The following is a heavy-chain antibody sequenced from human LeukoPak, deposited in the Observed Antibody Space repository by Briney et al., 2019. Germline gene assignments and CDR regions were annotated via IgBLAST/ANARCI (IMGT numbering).Heavy chain of an antibody. V-gene: IGHV3-21*04. CDR2: ISSTSTYI. D-gene: IGHD2-2*01. Sequence: GGSLRLSCAASGFTFRSYSMNWVRQAPGKGLEWVSAISSTSTYIFYADSVKGRFTISRDNAKDSLYLQMDSLRAEDAAVYYCASPYCSSTSCYGPFDYWGQGTLVTVSS. J-gene: IGHJ4*02. CDR1: GFTFRSYS. CDR3: ASPYCSSTSCYGPFDY.